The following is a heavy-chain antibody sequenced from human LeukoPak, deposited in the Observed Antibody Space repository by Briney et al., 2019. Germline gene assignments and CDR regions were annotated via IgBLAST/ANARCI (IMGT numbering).Heavy chain of an antibody. J-gene: IGHJ4*02. CDR2: ISSSSSYI. V-gene: IGHV3-21*01. D-gene: IGHD5-18*01. Sequence: GGSLRLSCAASGFTFSSYSMNWVRQAPGKGLEWVSSISSSSSYIYYADSVKGRFTISRDNAKHSLYLQMNSLRAEDTAVHYCARVGSRGYSYGYYGDWGQGTLVTVSS. CDR1: GFTFSSYS. CDR3: ARVGSRGYSYGYYGD.